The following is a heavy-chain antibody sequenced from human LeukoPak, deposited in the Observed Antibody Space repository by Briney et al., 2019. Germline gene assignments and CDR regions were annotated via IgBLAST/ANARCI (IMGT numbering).Heavy chain of an antibody. CDR3: ARDAGHQVSRRNYYAMDV. CDR2: MYYSGST. V-gene: IGHV4-39*07. D-gene: IGHD2-2*01. Sequence: SETLSLTCTVSGGSVSSSTYYWGWVRQPPGKGLEWIGSMYYSGSTYYNPSLKSRVTISVDTSKNQFSLKLSSVTAADTAVYYCARDAGHQVSRRNYYAMDVWGQGTTVTVSS. J-gene: IGHJ6*02. CDR1: GGSVSSSTYY.